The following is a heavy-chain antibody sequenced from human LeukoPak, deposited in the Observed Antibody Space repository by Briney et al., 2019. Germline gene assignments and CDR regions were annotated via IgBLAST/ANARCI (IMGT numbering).Heavy chain of an antibody. CDR2: ISSSGSTI. CDR1: GDSISSSSYY. CDR3: ARVATRSDFWSGYWAEYYYYMDV. D-gene: IGHD3-3*01. V-gene: IGHV3-11*04. J-gene: IGHJ6*03. Sequence: PSETLSLTCTVSGDSISSSSYYWGWIRQPPGKGLEWVSYISSSGSTIYYADSVKGRFTISRDNAKNSLYLQMNSLRAEDTAVYYCARVATRSDFWSGYWAEYYYYMDVWGKGTTVTVSS.